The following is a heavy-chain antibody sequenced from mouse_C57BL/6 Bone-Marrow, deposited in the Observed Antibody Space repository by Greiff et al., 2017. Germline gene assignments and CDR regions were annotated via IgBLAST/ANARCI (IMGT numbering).Heavy chain of an antibody. CDR2: ISYDGSN. V-gene: IGHV3-6*01. CDR1: GYSITSGYY. Sequence: EVQRVESGPGLVKPSQSLSLTCSVTGYSITSGYYWNWIRQFPGNKLEWMGYISYDGSNNYNPSLKNRISITRDTSKNQFFLKLNSVTTEDTATYYCARDYGSSPYYYAMDYWGQGTSVTVSS. J-gene: IGHJ4*01. D-gene: IGHD1-1*01. CDR3: ARDYGSSPYYYAMDY.